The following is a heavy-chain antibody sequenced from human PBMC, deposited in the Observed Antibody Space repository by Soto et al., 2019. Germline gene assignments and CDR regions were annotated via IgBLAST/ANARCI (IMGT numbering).Heavy chain of an antibody. CDR3: ARGISKYSSWYEPHTWFDA. J-gene: IGHJ5*02. D-gene: IGHD6-13*01. CDR1: GGPINSPDYY. CDR2: LYFNGGT. V-gene: IGHV4-30-4*01. Sequence: QVQLQESGPGLVKPSQTLSLTCNVSGGPINSPDYYWTWIRQSPAKGLEGIGYLYFNGGTQYNPSLRTPISMSLATSKKHFSLKMRSVTGADTAVYYCARGISKYSSWYEPHTWFDAWGQGALVTVSS.